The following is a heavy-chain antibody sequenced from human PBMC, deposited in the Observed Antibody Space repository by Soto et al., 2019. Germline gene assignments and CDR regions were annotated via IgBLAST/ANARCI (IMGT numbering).Heavy chain of an antibody. J-gene: IGHJ4*02. CDR3: ARLSRDCNKTSCYYADH. CDR1: GFTFSSYS. Sequence: GGSLRLSCAASGFTFSSYSMNWVRQAPGKGLEWVSSISSSSSYIYYADSVKGRFTISRDNAKNSLYLQMNSLGAEDSGMYFCARLSRDCNKTSCYYADHWGQGTSVTVSS. D-gene: IGHD3-3*01. CDR2: ISSSSSYI. V-gene: IGHV3-21*04.